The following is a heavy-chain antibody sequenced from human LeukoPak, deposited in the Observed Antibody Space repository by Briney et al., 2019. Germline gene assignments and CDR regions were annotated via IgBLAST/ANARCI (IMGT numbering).Heavy chain of an antibody. CDR1: EFSVGSNY. Sequence: GGSLRLSCAASEFSVGSNYMTWVRQAPGKGLEWVSLIYSGGSTYYADSVKGRFTISRDNSKNTLYLQMNSLRAEDTAVYYCAKDHSGSWDYWGQGTLVTVSS. CDR3: AKDHSGSWDY. CDR2: IYSGGST. J-gene: IGHJ4*02. V-gene: IGHV3-66*01. D-gene: IGHD1-26*01.